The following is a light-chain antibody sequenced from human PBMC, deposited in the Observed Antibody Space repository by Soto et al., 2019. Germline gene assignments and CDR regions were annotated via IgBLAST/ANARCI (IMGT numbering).Light chain of an antibody. V-gene: IGKV3-20*01. J-gene: IGKJ1*01. CDR1: QSVSSSY. CDR2: DAS. CDR3: QPYGSSPT. Sequence: EIVLTQSPGTLSLSPGERATLSCRSSQSVSSSYLAWYQQKPGQAPRLLIYDASSRATGIPDRFSGSGSGTDVTLTISRLEPEDFAVYYCQPYGSSPTFGQGTKVDIK.